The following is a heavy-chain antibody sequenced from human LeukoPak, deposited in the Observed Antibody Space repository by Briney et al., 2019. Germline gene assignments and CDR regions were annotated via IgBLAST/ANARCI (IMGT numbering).Heavy chain of an antibody. CDR2: IRSKAYGGTT. D-gene: IGHD3-22*01. CDR3: TRHGGDSSGYHVDY. Sequence: GGSLRLSCTASGFTFGDYAMSWVRQAPGKGLEWVGFIRSKAYGGTTEYAASVKGRFTISRDDSKSIAYLQMNSLKTEDTAVYYCTRHGGDSSGYHVDYWGQGTLVTVSP. J-gene: IGHJ4*02. CDR1: GFTFGDYA. V-gene: IGHV3-49*04.